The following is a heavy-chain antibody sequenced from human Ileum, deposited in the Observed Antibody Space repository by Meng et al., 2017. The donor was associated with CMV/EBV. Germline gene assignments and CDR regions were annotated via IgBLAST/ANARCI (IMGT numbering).Heavy chain of an antibody. CDR3: ARDPTQTGYYSYYYYGMDV. CDR1: GFTVSSNY. CDR2: IYSGGST. D-gene: IGHD3-9*01. Sequence: GGSLRLSCAASGFTVSSNYMSWVRQAPGKGLEWVSVIYSGGSTYYADSVKGRFTISRDNAKNSLYLQMNSLRAEDTAVYYCARDPTQTGYYSYYYYGMDVWGQGTTVTVSS. V-gene: IGHV3-66*01. J-gene: IGHJ6*02.